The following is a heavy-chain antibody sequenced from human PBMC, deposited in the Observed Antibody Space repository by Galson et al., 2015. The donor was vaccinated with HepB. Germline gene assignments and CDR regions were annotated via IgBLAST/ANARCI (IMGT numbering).Heavy chain of an antibody. Sequence: SLRLSCAASGFTFSTYAMSWVRQAPGKGLDWVSTITGSGRSTFYADSVKGRFTISRDNSKNTLYLQMNSLRVEDTAVYFCAKETRTGTILADFDYWGQGTLVTVSS. CDR3: AKETRTGTILADFDY. V-gene: IGHV3-23*01. CDR2: ITGSGRST. CDR1: GFTFSTYA. D-gene: IGHD1-7*01. J-gene: IGHJ4*02.